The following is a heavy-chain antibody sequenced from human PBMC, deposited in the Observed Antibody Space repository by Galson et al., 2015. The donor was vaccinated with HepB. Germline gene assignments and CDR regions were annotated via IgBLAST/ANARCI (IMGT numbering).Heavy chain of an antibody. V-gene: IGHV3-20*04. D-gene: IGHD3-22*01. CDR1: GFTLDDYG. J-gene: IGHJ4*02. CDR3: MRAGDDMGWDFDY. CDR2: SNWNGGNT. Sequence: SLRLSCAASGFTLDDYGMSWVRQAPGKGLEWVAGSNWNGGNTGYADSVQGRFTISRDDAKNSLHLQMNSLRAEDTALYYCMRAGDDMGWDFDYWGQGTLVTVSS.